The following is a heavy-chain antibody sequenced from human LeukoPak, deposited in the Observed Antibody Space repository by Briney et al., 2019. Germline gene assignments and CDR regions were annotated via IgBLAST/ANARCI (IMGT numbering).Heavy chain of an antibody. CDR2: ISNSGST. CDR1: GDSISSGDYY. D-gene: IGHD6-13*01. J-gene: IGHJ3*01. CDR3: ARISSSNWYNERGAFDV. V-gene: IGHV4-61*02. Sequence: SQTLSLTCTVSGDSISSGDYYWSWIRQPAGKGLEWIGRISNSGSTNYNPSLKSRVTISVDTSKNQFSLKLSSVTAADTAVYYCARISSSNWYNERGAFDVWGQGTMVTVSS.